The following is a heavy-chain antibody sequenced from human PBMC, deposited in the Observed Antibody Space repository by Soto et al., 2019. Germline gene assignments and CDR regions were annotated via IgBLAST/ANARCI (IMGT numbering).Heavy chain of an antibody. Sequence: ASVKVSCKASGYTFTSYAMHWVRQAPGQRLEWMGWINAGNGNTKYSQKFQGRVTITRDTSASTAYMELSSLRSEDTAVYYCARESRSGYCSGGSCHYYFDYWGQGTLVTVSS. CDR3: ARESRSGYCSGGSCHYYFDY. V-gene: IGHV1-3*01. CDR1: GYTFTSYA. D-gene: IGHD2-15*01. CDR2: INAGNGNT. J-gene: IGHJ4*02.